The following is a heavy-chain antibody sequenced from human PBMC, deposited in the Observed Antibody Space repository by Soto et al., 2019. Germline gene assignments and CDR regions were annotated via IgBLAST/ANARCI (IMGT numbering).Heavy chain of an antibody. V-gene: IGHV3-23*01. CDR2: IGGSGSNT. D-gene: IGHD3-9*01. CDR1: GFTFSNYA. Sequence: EGQLLESGEGLVQPGGSLKLSCAASGFTFSNYAMSWVRQAPGKGLEWVSGIGGSGSNTYYADSVKGRFTISRDNYKNTLFLQINSLRAEDTAEYYCARVVRYFDTPYGIDVWGQGTTVTVSS. CDR3: ARVVRYFDTPYGIDV. J-gene: IGHJ6*02.